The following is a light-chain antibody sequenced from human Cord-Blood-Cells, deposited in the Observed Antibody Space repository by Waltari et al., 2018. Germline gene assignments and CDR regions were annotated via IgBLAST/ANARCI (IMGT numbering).Light chain of an antibody. J-gene: IGLJ2*01. CDR3: CSYAGSFVV. V-gene: IGLV2-11*01. CDR2: DVS. CDR1: SSDVGGYTH. Sequence: QSALTPPRSVSGSHGQSVTISCTGPSSDVGGYTHVSWYHQNPGTAPNLMIYDVSTRPSGVPDRVSGSKSGNTASLTISGLQAEDEADYYCCSYAGSFVVFGGGTKLTVL.